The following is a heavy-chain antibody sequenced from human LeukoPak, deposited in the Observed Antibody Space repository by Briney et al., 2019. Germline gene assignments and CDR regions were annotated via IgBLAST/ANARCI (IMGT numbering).Heavy chain of an antibody. D-gene: IGHD4-17*01. Sequence: GESLRLSCAASGFTVSSNYMSWVRQAPGKGLEWVSVIYSGGSTYYADSVKGRFTISRDNSKNTLYLQMNSLRAEDTAVYYCASSKTVTTYYDAFDIWGQGTMVTVSS. J-gene: IGHJ3*02. CDR1: GFTVSSNY. CDR2: IYSGGST. V-gene: IGHV3-53*01. CDR3: ASSKTVTTYYDAFDI.